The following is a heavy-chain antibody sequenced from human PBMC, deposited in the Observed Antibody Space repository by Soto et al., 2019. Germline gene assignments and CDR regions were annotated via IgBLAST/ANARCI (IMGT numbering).Heavy chain of an antibody. CDR3: ALITTDVDYFDY. CDR1: GGSISSGDYY. J-gene: IGHJ4*02. CDR2: IYYSGST. V-gene: IGHV4-30-4*01. D-gene: IGHD3-22*01. Sequence: SETLSLTCTVSGGSISSGDYYWSWIRQPPGKGLEWIGYIYYSGSTYYNPSLKSRVTISVDTSKNQFSLKLSSVTAADTAVYYCALITTDVDYFDYWGQRTLVTVSS.